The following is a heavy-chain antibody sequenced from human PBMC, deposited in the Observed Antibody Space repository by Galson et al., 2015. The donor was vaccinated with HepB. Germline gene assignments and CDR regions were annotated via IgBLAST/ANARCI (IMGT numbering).Heavy chain of an antibody. D-gene: IGHD1-26*01. CDR2: IKQDGSEK. CDR1: GFTFSSYW. CDR3: ASSTTAIDLYDY. J-gene: IGHJ4*02. V-gene: IGHV3-7*03. Sequence: SLRLSCAASGFTFSSYWMSWVRQAPGKGLEWVANIKQDGSEKYYVDSVKGRFTISRDNAKNSLYLQMNSLRAEDTAVYYCASSTTAIDLYDYWGQGTLVTVSS.